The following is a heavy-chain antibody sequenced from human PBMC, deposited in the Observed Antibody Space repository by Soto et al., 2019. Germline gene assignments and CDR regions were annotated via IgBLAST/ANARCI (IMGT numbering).Heavy chain of an antibody. CDR3: ARAPGESGSYYGLFDY. D-gene: IGHD1-26*01. Sequence: EVRLVESGGGLVQPGGSLRLSCEAPGFTFSSSNLNWVRQAPGKGLEWVSYISFSSGNIYYADSVKGRFTISRDNAKNSLYLQMNSLRDEDTAVYYCARAPGESGSYYGLFDYWGQGTLVTVSS. CDR2: ISFSSGNI. CDR1: GFTFSSSN. V-gene: IGHV3-48*02. J-gene: IGHJ4*02.